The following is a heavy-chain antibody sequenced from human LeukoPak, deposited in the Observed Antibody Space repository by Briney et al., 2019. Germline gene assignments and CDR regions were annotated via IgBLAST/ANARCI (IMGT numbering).Heavy chain of an antibody. CDR1: GGSFSGYY. V-gene: IGHV4-34*01. Sequence: PSETLSLTCAVNGGSFSGYYWSWIRQPPGKGLEWIGEINHSGSTNYNPSLKSRVTISVDTSKNQFSLKLSSVTAADTAVYYCARYCSGGSCLPAYGMDVWGQGTTVTVSS. CDR2: INHSGST. D-gene: IGHD2-15*01. J-gene: IGHJ6*02. CDR3: ARYCSGGSCLPAYGMDV.